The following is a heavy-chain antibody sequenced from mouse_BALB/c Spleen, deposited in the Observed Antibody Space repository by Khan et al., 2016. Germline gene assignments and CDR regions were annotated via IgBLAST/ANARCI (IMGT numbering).Heavy chain of an antibody. CDR1: GLSFSDYY. J-gene: IGHJ1*01. CDR2: ISDGGSYT. Sequence: EVELVESGGGLVRPGGSLRLSCAASGLSFSDYYMYWVRQTPEKRLEWVATISDGGSYTYYSDSVKGRFTIYIDNAKNNLYLQMSSLRSKDTAMYYCARTHEHYGYFSVWGAGTTVTVSS. V-gene: IGHV5-4*02. CDR3: ARTHEHYGYFSV.